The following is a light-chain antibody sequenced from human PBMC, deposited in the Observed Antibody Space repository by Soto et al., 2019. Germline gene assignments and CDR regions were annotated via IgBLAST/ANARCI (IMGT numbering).Light chain of an antibody. V-gene: IGLV2-8*01. Sequence: ALTQPPSASGSPGQSVTISCTGTSSDVGGYNYVSWYQQHPGKAPKLMIYDVSKRPSGVPARFSGSKSGNTASLTVSGLQAEEEADYCCSSYAGTHIVFGTGTKLTVL. CDR3: SSYAGTHIV. J-gene: IGLJ1*01. CDR2: DVS. CDR1: SSDVGGYNY.